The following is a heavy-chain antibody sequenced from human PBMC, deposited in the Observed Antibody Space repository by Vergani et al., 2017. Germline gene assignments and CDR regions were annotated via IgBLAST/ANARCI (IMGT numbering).Heavy chain of an antibody. D-gene: IGHD2-8*01. V-gene: IGHV2-5*02. Sequence: QVTLKESGPVLVKPTETLTLTCTVSGFSLSTSGVGVGWIRQPPGKALEWLALIYWDDDKRYSPSLKSRLTITTDTSKNQVVLTMTNMDPVDTATYYCAHWMLEHGSSWFDPWGQGTLVTVSS. CDR2: IYWDDDK. CDR3: AHWMLEHGSSWFDP. J-gene: IGHJ5*02. CDR1: GFSLSTSGVG.